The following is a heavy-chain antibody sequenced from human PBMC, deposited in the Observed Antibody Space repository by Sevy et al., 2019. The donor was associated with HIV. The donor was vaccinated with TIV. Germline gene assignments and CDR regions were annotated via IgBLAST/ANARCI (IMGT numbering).Heavy chain of an antibody. CDR3: AGGNGANEPFDY. CDR2: IYISGST. J-gene: IGHJ4*02. CDR1: GGSISSYY. D-gene: IGHD2-8*01. Sequence: SETLSLTCTVSGGSISSYYWSWIRQPAGKGLEWIGRIYISGSTNYNPSLKSRFTMSVDTSKNKFSLKLSSVTAADTAVYYCAGGNGANEPFDYWGQGTLVTVSS. V-gene: IGHV4-4*07.